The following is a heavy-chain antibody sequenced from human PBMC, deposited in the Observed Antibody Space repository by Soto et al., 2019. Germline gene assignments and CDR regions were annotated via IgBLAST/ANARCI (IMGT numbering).Heavy chain of an antibody. Sequence: GSGPTLVTPTQPLTLTCTISGFSLRTSGVGVGWIRQPPGKALAWIALIYWNDDKRYRPSLKSRLTITTDTSKNQVVLTMTNMDPVDPATYYCAHSSTLQLRWTYDYWGQGTLVTVSS. J-gene: IGHJ4*02. CDR3: AHSSTLQLRWTYDY. CDR2: IYWNDDK. D-gene: IGHD5-12*01. V-gene: IGHV2-5*01. CDR1: GFSLRTSGVG.